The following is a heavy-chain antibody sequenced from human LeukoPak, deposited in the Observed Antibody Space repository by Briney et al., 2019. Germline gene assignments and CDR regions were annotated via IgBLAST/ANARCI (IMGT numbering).Heavy chain of an antibody. CDR3: AKRGADSGGNSALVAFDI. D-gene: IGHD4-23*01. Sequence: PGGSLRLSCTASGFTFSSYAMSWVRQAPGKGLEWVSAITGTGATTYYADSVKGRFTISRDNSKNTLYLQMNSLRAEDTAVYYCAKRGADSGGNSALVAFDIWGQGTMVTVS. V-gene: IGHV3-23*01. CDR2: ITGTGATT. CDR1: GFTFSSYA. J-gene: IGHJ3*02.